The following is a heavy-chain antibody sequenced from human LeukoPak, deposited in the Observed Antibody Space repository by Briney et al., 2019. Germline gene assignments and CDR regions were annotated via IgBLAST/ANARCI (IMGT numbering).Heavy chain of an antibody. CDR2: ISPDGSNK. Sequence: PGGSLRLSCVASGFTFSRYALHWVRQAPGKGLEGVAVISPDGSNKYYADSVKRRFTISRDNSKNILSLQMNDLGGDDTALYYCARGDIVATITLFDYWGQGTLVTVSS. CDR1: GFTFSRYA. D-gene: IGHD5-12*01. V-gene: IGHV3-30-3*01. CDR3: ARGDIVATITLFDY. J-gene: IGHJ4*02.